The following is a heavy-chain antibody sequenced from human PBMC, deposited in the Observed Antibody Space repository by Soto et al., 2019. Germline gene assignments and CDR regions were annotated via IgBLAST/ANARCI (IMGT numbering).Heavy chain of an antibody. D-gene: IGHD1-1*01. V-gene: IGHV4-30-2*01. CDR3: ARDQLEGNWFDP. CDR2: IYHSGST. CDR1: GGSISSGGYS. Sequence: QLQLQESGSGLVRPSQTLSLTCAVSGGSISSGGYSWNWIRQTPGKGLEGIGQIYHSGSTVYNPSLNSRVTISVDKSKNQFSLKLSSVTAADTAVYYCARDQLEGNWFDPLGQGTLVTVSS. J-gene: IGHJ5*02.